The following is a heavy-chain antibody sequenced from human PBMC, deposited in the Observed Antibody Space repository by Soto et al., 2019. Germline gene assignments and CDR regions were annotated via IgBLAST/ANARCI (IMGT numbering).Heavy chain of an antibody. CDR1: GGSFSGYY. D-gene: IGHD2-2*01. CDR2: INHSGST. J-gene: IGHJ5*02. Sequence: SETLSLTCAVYGGSFSGYYWSWIRQPPGKGLEWIGEINHSGSTNYNPPLKSRVTISVDTSKNQFSLKLGSVTAADTAVYYCARRGYCSSTSCYGKRFSNWFDPWGQGTLVTVSS. V-gene: IGHV4-34*01. CDR3: ARRGYCSSTSCYGKRFSNWFDP.